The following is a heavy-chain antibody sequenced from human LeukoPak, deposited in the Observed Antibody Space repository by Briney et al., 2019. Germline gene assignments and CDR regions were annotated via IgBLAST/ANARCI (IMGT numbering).Heavy chain of an antibody. D-gene: IGHD3-10*01. Sequence: GASVKVSCKASGGTFSSYAISWVRQAPGQGLEWMGGITPIFGSANYAQRFQGRVTITADESTSTAYMELSSLRSEDTAVYYCARGASLWFGGRKGYSYMEVWGKGTTVTISS. CDR3: ARGASLWFGGRKGYSYMEV. CDR1: GGTFSSYA. J-gene: IGHJ6*03. V-gene: IGHV1-69*13. CDR2: ITPIFGSA.